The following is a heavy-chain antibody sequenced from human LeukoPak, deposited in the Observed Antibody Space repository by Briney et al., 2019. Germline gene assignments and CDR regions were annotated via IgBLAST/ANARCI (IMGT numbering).Heavy chain of an antibody. CDR3: AREGYSGYENGDYPTRVDY. CDR1: GFTFSSYA. D-gene: IGHD5-12*01. V-gene: IGHV3-23*01. CDR2: ISGSGGST. J-gene: IGHJ4*02. Sequence: GGSLRLSCAASGFTFSSYAINWVRQAPGKGLEWVSGISGSGGSTYYADSVKGRFTISRDNSKNTPYLQMNSLRAEDTAVYYCAREGYSGYENGDYPTRVDYWGQGTLVTVSS.